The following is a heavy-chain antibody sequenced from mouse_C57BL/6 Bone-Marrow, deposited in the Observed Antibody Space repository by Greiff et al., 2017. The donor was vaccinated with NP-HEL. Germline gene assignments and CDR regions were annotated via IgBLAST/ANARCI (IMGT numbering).Heavy chain of an antibody. CDR2: ISLKSDNYAT. CDR3: TGLDTRYDGDWAY. Sequence: EVQLVESGGGLVQPGGSMKLSCVASGFTFSNYWMNWVRQSPEKGLEWVAQISLKSDNYATHYAESVKGRFTITRDNSNSRVYLQMNNLRAEDTGVYYCTGLDTRYDGDWAYWGQGTLVTVSA. V-gene: IGHV6-3*01. D-gene: IGHD2-3*01. J-gene: IGHJ3*01. CDR1: GFTFSNYW.